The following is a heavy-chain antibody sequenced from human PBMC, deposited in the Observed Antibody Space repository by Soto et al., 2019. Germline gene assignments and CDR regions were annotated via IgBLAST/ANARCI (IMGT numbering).Heavy chain of an antibody. CDR3: ARGGRDPTHSSSWWLDY. J-gene: IGHJ4*02. V-gene: IGHV1-69*13. CDR1: GGAFSSYA. CDR2: IIPIFGTA. D-gene: IGHD6-13*01. Sequence: GASVKVSCKASGGAFSSYAISWVRQAPGQGLEWMGGIIPIFGTANYAQKFQGRVTITADESTSTAYMELSSLRAEDTAVYYCARGGRDPTHSSSWWLDYWGQGTLVTVSS.